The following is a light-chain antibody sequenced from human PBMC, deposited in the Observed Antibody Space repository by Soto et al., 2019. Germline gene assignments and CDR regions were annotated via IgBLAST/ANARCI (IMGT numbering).Light chain of an antibody. CDR3: QQFSSYPLT. Sequence: ENLLTQSPDTLSLSPGERATLSCRASQTVRNNYLAWYQQKPGQAPRLLIYDASSRATGIPDRFSGGGSGTDFTLTISRLEPEDFAVYYCQQFSSYPLTFGGGTKV. CDR1: QTVRNNY. V-gene: IGKV3-20*01. CDR2: DAS. J-gene: IGKJ4*01.